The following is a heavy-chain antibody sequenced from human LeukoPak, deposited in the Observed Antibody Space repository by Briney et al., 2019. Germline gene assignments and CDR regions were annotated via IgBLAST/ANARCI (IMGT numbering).Heavy chain of an antibody. J-gene: IGHJ3*02. CDR2: INNDGSST. V-gene: IGHV3-74*01. CDR1: GFTFSSYW. CDR3: ARGQGHGFDI. Sequence: GGSLRLSCAASGFTFSSYWMHWVRQAPGKGLVWVSGINNDGSSTKYADSVKGRFTISRDNAKNTLYLQTNSLRADDTAVYYWARGQGHGFDIWGQGTMVTVSS.